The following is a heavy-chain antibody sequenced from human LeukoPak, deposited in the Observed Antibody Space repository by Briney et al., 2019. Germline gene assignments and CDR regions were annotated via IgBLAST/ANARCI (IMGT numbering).Heavy chain of an antibody. J-gene: IGHJ4*02. V-gene: IGHV1-69*05. CDR2: IIPIFGTA. D-gene: IGHD4-23*01. Sequence: SVKVSRKASGGTFSSYAISWVRQAPGQGLEWMGGIIPIFGTANYAQKFQGRVTITTDESTSTAYMELSSLRSEDTAMYYCARDPPTYGGNSGYFDYWGQGTLVSVSS. CDR1: GGTFSSYA. CDR3: ARDPPTYGGNSGYFDY.